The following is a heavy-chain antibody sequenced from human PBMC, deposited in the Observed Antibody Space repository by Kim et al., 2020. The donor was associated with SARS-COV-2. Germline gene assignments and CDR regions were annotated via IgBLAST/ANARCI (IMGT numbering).Heavy chain of an antibody. Sequence: GGSLRLSCAASGFTFSSYSMNWVRQAPGKGLEWVSSISSSSSYIYYADSVKGRFTISRDNAKNSLYLQMNSLRAEDTAVYYCARDFPMIVDTSNTPQDYWGQGTLVTVSS. V-gene: IGHV3-21*01. CDR3: ARDFPMIVDTSNTPQDY. CDR1: GFTFSSYS. J-gene: IGHJ4*02. CDR2: ISSSSSYI. D-gene: IGHD3-22*01.